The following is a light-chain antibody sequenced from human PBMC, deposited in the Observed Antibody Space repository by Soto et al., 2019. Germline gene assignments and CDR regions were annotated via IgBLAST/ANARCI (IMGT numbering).Light chain of an antibody. CDR1: HSVSNY. J-gene: IGKJ5*01. V-gene: IGKV3-11*01. CDR3: QQYNNWIT. Sequence: ELVLTQPPATLSLSPGERATLSCRASHSVSNYLAWYQQKPGQAPRLLIYDTYKRATGIPARFSGSGSGTEFTLTISSLQSEDFAVYYCQQYNNWITFGQGTRLEIK. CDR2: DTY.